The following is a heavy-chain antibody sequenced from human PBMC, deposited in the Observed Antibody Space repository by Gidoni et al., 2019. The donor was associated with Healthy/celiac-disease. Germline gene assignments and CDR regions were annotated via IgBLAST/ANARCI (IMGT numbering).Heavy chain of an antibody. CDR1: GYTFTGYY. J-gene: IGHJ3*02. CDR2: INPTSGGT. Sequence: QVQLVQPGAEVKKPGASVKVSCKASGYTFTGYYMHWVRQAPGQGLEWRGWINPTSGGTNYAQKFQGRVTMTRDTSISTAYMELSRLRSDDMAVYYCASAYCGGDCYSRAFDIWGQGTMVTVSS. CDR3: ASAYCGGDCYSRAFDI. D-gene: IGHD2-21*02. V-gene: IGHV1-2*02.